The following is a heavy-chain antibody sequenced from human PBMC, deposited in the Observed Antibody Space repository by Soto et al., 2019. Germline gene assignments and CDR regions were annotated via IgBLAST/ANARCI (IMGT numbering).Heavy chain of an antibody. J-gene: IGHJ6*02. CDR1: GFTVRSNY. Sequence: EVQLVESGGGLIQPGGSLRLSCAASGFTVRSNYMSWVRQAPGKGLEWVSVIYSGGSTYYTDSVKGRFTISRDNSKNTLYLQMNSLRAEDTAVYYCARDTRGYGDAMDVWGQGTTVTVSS. V-gene: IGHV3-53*01. D-gene: IGHD4-17*01. CDR3: ARDTRGYGDAMDV. CDR2: IYSGGST.